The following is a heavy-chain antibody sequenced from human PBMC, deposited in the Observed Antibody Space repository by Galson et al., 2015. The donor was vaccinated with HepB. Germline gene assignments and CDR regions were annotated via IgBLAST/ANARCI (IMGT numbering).Heavy chain of an antibody. CDR2: IKQDGSEK. V-gene: IGHV3-7*03. CDR3: ARVKATMIVENFDY. J-gene: IGHJ4*02. Sequence: SLRLSCAASGFTFSSYWMSWVRQAPGKGLEWVANIKQDGSEKYYVDSVKGRFTISRDNAKNSLYLQMNSLRAEDTAVYYCARVKATMIVENFDYWGQGTLVTVSS. CDR1: GFTFSSYW. D-gene: IGHD3-22*01.